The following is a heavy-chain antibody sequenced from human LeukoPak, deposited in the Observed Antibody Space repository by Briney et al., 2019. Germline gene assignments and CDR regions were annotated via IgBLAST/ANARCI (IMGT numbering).Heavy chain of an antibody. Sequence: GASVKVSCKAFGYIFLSYGISWARQAPGQGLEWLGWINPYDGKINYGQKFQGRVTVSADTSTSTAYMELRSPRSDDTAVYYCARDIAYNMDVWGKGTTITVSS. D-gene: IGHD6-13*01. CDR1: GYIFLSYG. V-gene: IGHV1-18*01. CDR3: ARDIAYNMDV. CDR2: INPYDGKI. J-gene: IGHJ6*03.